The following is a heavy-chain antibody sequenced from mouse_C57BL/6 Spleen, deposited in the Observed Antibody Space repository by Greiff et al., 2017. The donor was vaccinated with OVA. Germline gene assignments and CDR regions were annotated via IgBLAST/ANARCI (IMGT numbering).Heavy chain of an antibody. CDR1: GFTFSSYT. J-gene: IGHJ2*01. CDR3: ARRSGYYFDY. V-gene: IGHV5-9*01. CDR2: ISGGGGNT. Sequence: EVQVVESGGGLVKPGGSLKLSCAASGFTFSSYTMSWVRQTPEKRLEWVATISGGGGNTYYPDSVKGRFTISRDNAKNTLYLQMSSLRSEDTALYYCARRSGYYFDYWGQGTTLTVSS.